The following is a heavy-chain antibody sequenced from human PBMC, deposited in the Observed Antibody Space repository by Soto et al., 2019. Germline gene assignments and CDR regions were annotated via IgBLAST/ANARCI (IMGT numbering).Heavy chain of an antibody. CDR1: GYPFSKYG. CDR2: IKPDNGDT. V-gene: IGHV1-18*04. CDR3: ATSYDSWFDP. D-gene: IGHD5-12*01. Sequence: QLQLVQSGAEVERPGASVRVSCKAYGYPFSKYGISWIRQAPGQGLEWMGWIKPDNGDTNYAQKFKGRVTMTTDTYSNTAYMELRSLRSDDTAVYYCATSYDSWFDPGGQGTLVSVSS. J-gene: IGHJ5*02.